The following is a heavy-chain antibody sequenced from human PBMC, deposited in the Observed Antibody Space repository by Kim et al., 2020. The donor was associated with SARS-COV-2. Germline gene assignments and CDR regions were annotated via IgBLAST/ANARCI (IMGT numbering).Heavy chain of an antibody. CDR2: ITWNSGRM. CDR3: AKDKQWDILRPYFAY. Sequence: GGSLRLSCVVSGFSLDDYAMHWVRQAPGKGLEWVSGITWNSGRMVYADSVKGRFTISRDNAKNSLYLQMDSLRPEDTALYYCAKDKQWDILRPYFAYCGPRTLLTVPS. D-gene: IGHD1-26*01. J-gene: IGHJ4*01. CDR1: GFSLDDYA. V-gene: IGHV3-9*01.